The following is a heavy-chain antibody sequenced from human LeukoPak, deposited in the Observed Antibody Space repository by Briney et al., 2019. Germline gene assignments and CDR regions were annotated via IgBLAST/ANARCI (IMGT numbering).Heavy chain of an antibody. D-gene: IGHD3-3*01. J-gene: IGHJ4*02. CDR2: IKQDGSEK. CDR3: ARSRYDFWSGYYVDY. Sequence: GGSLRLSCAASGFTFSSYSMNWVRQAPGKGLEWVANIKQDGSEKYYVDSVKGRFTISRDNAKNSLYLQMNSLRAEDTAVYYCARSRYDFWSGYYVDYWGQGTLVTVSS. V-gene: IGHV3-7*01. CDR1: GFTFSSYS.